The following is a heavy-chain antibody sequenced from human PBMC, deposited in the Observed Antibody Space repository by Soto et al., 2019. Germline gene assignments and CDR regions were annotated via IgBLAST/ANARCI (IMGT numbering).Heavy chain of an antibody. CDR2: TYYRSKWYN. CDR3: AREREQWLVPLGWFDP. CDR1: GDSVSSNSAA. Sequence: PSQTLSLTCVISGDSVSSNSAAWNWIRQSPSRGLEWLGRTYYRSKWYNDYAVSVKSRITINPDTSKNQFSLQLNSVTPEDTSVYYCAREREQWLVPLGWFDPWGQGTLVTVSS. J-gene: IGHJ5*02. V-gene: IGHV6-1*01. D-gene: IGHD6-19*01.